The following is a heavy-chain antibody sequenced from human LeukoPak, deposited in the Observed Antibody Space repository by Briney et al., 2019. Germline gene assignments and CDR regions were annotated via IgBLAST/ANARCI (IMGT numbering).Heavy chain of an antibody. Sequence: PGGSLRLSCAASGISFSNCWMTWVRQAPGKGLEWLANIKQDGSDKYYVDSVKGRFTISRDNAKNSLYLQMNSLRAEDTAVYYCARHGDWCFDNWGQGTLVTVSS. CDR1: GISFSNCW. D-gene: IGHD2-8*02. J-gene: IGHJ4*02. CDR2: IKQDGSDK. CDR3: ARHGDWCFDN. V-gene: IGHV3-7*01.